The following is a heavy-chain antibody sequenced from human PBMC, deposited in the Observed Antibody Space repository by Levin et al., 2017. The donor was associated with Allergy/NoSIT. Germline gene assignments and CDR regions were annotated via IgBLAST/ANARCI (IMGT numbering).Heavy chain of an antibody. CDR3: ASSGWSTIDY. CDR2: IYYSGST. D-gene: IGHD6-19*01. V-gene: IGHV4-61*01. Sequence: PSETLSLTCTVSGGSVSSGSYYWSWIRQPPGKGLEWIGYIYYSGSTNYNPSLKSRVTISVDTSKNQFSLKLSSVTAADTAVYYCASSGWSTIDYWGQGTLVTVSS. J-gene: IGHJ4*02. CDR1: GGSVSSGSYY.